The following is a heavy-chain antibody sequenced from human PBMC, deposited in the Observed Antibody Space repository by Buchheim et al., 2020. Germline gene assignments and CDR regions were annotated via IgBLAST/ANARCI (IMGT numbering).Heavy chain of an antibody. J-gene: IGHJ4*02. V-gene: IGHV3-30-3*01. CDR2: IGYDGSYE. CDR1: GFSFHEYA. CDR3: ANADVS. Sequence: QMHLVESGGGVVQPGGSLRVSCEASGFSFHEYAMQWVRQAPGKGLEWVALIGYDGSYEYYVDSVKGRFTISRDQSKNTVFLQMNSLRAEDTAVYYCANADVSWGQGTL.